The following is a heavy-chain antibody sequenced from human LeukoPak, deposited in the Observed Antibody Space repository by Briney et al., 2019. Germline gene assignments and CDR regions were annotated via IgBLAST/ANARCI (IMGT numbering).Heavy chain of an antibody. CDR2: ISWNSGSI. CDR1: GFTFDDYA. V-gene: IGHV3-9*01. Sequence: TGGSLRLSCAAPGFTFDDYAMHWVRQAPGKGLEWVSGISWNSGSIGYADSVKGRFTISRDNAKNSLYLQMNSLRAEDTAVYYCAKAAGQWLVRVNFQHWGQGTLVTVSS. D-gene: IGHD6-19*01. J-gene: IGHJ1*01. CDR3: AKAAGQWLVRVNFQH.